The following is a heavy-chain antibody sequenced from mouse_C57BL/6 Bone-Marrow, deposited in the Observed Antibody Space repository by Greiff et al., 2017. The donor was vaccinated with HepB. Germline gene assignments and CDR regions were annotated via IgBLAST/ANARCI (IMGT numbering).Heavy chain of an antibody. CDR2: ISSGGDYI. V-gene: IGHV5-9-1*02. D-gene: IGHD1-1*01. J-gene: IGHJ2*01. Sequence: EVKLVESGEGLVKPGGSLKLSCAASGFTFSSYAMSWVRQTPEKRLEWVAYISSGGDYIYYADTVKGRFTISRDNARNTLYLQMSSLKSEDTAMYYCTRDNYVSSFSFDYWGQGTTLTVSS. CDR3: TRDNYVSSFSFDY. CDR1: GFTFSSYA.